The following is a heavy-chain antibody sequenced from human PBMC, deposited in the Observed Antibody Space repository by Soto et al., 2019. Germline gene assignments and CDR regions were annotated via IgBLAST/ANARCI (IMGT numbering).Heavy chain of an antibody. Sequence: LSLTCTVSGGSISTYYWSWIRQPPGGTLEWIGYIYASGATTYNPSLESRVTMSVDMPNNEFSLELTSLTAADTAVYYCARSHSFDGSIYHYYFDFWGQGTLVTVSS. V-gene: IGHV4-59*01. J-gene: IGHJ4*02. CDR1: GGSISTYY. D-gene: IGHD3-10*01. CDR3: ARSHSFDGSIYHYYFDF. CDR2: IYASGAT.